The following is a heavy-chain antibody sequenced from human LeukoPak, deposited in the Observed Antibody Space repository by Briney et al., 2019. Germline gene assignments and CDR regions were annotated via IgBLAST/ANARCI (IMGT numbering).Heavy chain of an antibody. CDR2: ISYDGSNK. CDR3: ATAPGYNADY. Sequence: PGRSLRLSCAASGFTFSSYGMHWVRQAPGKGLEWVAVISYDGSNKYYADSVKGRFTISRDYSKNTLYLQMNSLRAEDTAVYYCATAPGYNADYWGQGTLVTVSS. V-gene: IGHV3-30*03. J-gene: IGHJ4*02. CDR1: GFTFSSYG. D-gene: IGHD5-24*01.